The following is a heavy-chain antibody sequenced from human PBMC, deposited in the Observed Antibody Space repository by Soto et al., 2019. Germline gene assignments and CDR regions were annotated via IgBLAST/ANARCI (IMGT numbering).Heavy chain of an antibody. CDR3: ASMGATTGRGWFDP. Sequence: AASVKVSCKASGGTFSSYAISWVRQAPGQGLEWMGGIIPIFGTANYAQKFQGRVTITADKSTSTAYMELSSLRSEDTAVYYCASMGATTGRGWFDPWGQGTLVTVSS. CDR2: IIPIFGTA. J-gene: IGHJ5*02. V-gene: IGHV1-69*06. D-gene: IGHD1-26*01. CDR1: GGTFSSYA.